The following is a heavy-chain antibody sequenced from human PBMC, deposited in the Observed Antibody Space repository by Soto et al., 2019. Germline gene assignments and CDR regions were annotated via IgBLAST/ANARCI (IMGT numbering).Heavy chain of an antibody. CDR1: GGTFSSYA. J-gene: IGHJ4*02. Sequence: SVKVSCKASGGTFSSYATSWVRQAPGQGLEWMGGIIPIFGTANYAQKFQGRVTITADKSTSTAYMELSSLRSEDTAVYYCARVVVAATGYYFDYWGQGTLVTVS. CDR3: ARVVVAATGYYFDY. CDR2: IIPIFGTA. D-gene: IGHD2-15*01. V-gene: IGHV1-69*06.